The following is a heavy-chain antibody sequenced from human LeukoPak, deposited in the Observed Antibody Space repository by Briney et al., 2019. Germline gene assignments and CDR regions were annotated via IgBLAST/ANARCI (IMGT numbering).Heavy chain of an antibody. D-gene: IGHD1-26*01. Sequence: GASVKVSCKVSGYTLTELSLHWVRQAPGKGLEWMGGLDPEDGEMIYSQEFQGRVTMTEDTYTDIAYMEMSSLRSEDTAVYYCATGRTKWDLLNYWGQGTLVTVSS. V-gene: IGHV1-24*01. CDR1: GYTLTELS. J-gene: IGHJ4*02. CDR2: LDPEDGEM. CDR3: ATGRTKWDLLNY.